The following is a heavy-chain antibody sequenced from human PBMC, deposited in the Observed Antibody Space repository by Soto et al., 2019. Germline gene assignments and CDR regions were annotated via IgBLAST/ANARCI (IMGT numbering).Heavy chain of an antibody. V-gene: IGHV1-46*03. D-gene: IGHD6-13*01. J-gene: IGHJ4*02. CDR3: ARDIPTGVTAAGFDH. Sequence: ASVKVSCKASGYIFSNYYMNWVRQAPGQGLEWMGLINPSGGGTTYAQKFQGRVTMTRDTSTSTVYMELSSLRSEDTAVYYCARDIPTGVTAAGFDHWGQGTLVTVSS. CDR2: INPSGGGT. CDR1: GYIFSNYY.